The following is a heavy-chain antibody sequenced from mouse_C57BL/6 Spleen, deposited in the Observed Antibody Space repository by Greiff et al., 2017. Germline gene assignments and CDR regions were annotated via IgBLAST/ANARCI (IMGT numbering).Heavy chain of an antibody. Sequence: DVHLVESGGGLVQPGGSLSLSCAASGFTFTDYYMSWVRQPPGKALEWLGFIRNKANGFTTEYSASVKGRFTISRDNSQSLLYLQMNALRAEDSATYYCARFDDGYFYLDYWGQGTTLTVSS. CDR1: GFTFTDYY. V-gene: IGHV7-3*01. CDR2: IRNKANGFTT. D-gene: IGHD2-3*01. J-gene: IGHJ2*01. CDR3: ARFDDGYFYLDY.